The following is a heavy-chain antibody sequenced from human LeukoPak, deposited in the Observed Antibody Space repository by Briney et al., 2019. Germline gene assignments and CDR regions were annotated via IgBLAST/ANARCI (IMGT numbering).Heavy chain of an antibody. V-gene: IGHV4-59*12. D-gene: IGHD2-2*01. CDR1: GGSINSYY. CDR2: IYYSGST. Sequence: SETLSLTCTVSGGSINSYYWSWIRQPPGKGLEWIGYIYYSGSTNYNPSLKSRVTISVDTSKNQFSLKLSSVTAADTAVYYCARGYAVKFFDYWGQGTLVTVSS. J-gene: IGHJ4*02. CDR3: ARGYAVKFFDY.